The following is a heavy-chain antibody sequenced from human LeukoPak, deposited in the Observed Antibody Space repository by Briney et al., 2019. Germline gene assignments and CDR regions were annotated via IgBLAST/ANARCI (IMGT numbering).Heavy chain of an antibody. J-gene: IGHJ4*02. CDR3: ARLQVYGDYGSDY. Sequence: SETLSLTCTVSGGSISSYYWSWIRQPPGKGLEWIGYIYYSGSTNYNPSLKSRVTISVDTSKNQFSLKLSSVTAADTAVYYCARLQVYGDYGSDYWGQGTLVTVSS. CDR1: GGSISSYY. D-gene: IGHD4-17*01. CDR2: IYYSGST. V-gene: IGHV4-59*08.